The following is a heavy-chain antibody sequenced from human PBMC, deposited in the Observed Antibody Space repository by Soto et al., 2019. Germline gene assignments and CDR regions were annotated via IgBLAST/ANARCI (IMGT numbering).Heavy chain of an antibody. D-gene: IGHD6-13*01. V-gene: IGHV3-33*01. CDR1: GFTFSSYG. CDR2: IWYDGSNK. J-gene: IGHJ6*02. Sequence: QVQLVESGGGVVQPGRSLRLSCAASGFTFSSYGMHWVRQAPGEGLEWVAVIWYDGSNKYYADSVKGRFTISRDNSKNTLYLQMNSLRAEDTAVYYCARDPLYSRYYYYYGMDVWGQGTTVTVSS. CDR3: ARDPLYSRYYYYYGMDV.